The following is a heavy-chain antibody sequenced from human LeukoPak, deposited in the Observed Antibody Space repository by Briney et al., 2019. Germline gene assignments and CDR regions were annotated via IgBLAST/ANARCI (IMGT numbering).Heavy chain of an antibody. Sequence: GASVKVSCKASGYTFTTYGISWVRQAPGQGLEWMGWIRGHNGNTEYAQKFQGRVTMTTDTSTSTAYMELRSLRSDDTAVYYCARDPGDAFDIWGQGTMVTVSS. J-gene: IGHJ3*02. CDR2: IRGHNGNT. V-gene: IGHV1-18*01. CDR1: GYTFTTYG. CDR3: ARDPGDAFDI.